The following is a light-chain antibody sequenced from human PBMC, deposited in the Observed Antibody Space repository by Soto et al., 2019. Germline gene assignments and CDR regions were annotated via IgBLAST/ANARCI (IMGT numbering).Light chain of an antibody. Sequence: ELVLTKSPGTMSLSPGERATLSGRASQTVRNNYLAWYQQKPGQAPRLLIYDASSRATRIPDRVSGGGSETDFTLTISRLEPEDFAVYYCQQFSSYPLTFGGGTKVESK. CDR3: QQFSSYPLT. CDR2: DAS. V-gene: IGKV3-20*01. J-gene: IGKJ4*01. CDR1: QTVRNNY.